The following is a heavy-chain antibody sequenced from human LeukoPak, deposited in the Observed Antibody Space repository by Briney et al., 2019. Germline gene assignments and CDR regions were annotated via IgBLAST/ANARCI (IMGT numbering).Heavy chain of an antibody. CDR3: AKDSSEIPPYYYDSSGYYNY. J-gene: IGHJ4*02. CDR1: GFTFSRHG. Sequence: PGGSLRLSCAASGFTFSRHGMNWVRQAPGKGLEWVSGISGSGGSTYYADSVKGRFTISRDNSKNTLYLQMNSLRAEDTAVYYCAKDSSEIPPYYYDSSGYYNYWGQGTLVTVSS. D-gene: IGHD3-22*01. V-gene: IGHV3-23*01. CDR2: ISGSGGST.